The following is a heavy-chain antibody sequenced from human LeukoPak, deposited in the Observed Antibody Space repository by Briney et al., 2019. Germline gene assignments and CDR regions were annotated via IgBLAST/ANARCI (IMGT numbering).Heavy chain of an antibody. V-gene: IGHV3-20*04. J-gene: IGHJ4*02. CDR2: INTNGAST. CDR1: GFRFDDFG. Sequence: GGSLRLSCAASGFRFDDFGMSWVRQAPGKGLEWVAGINTNGASTGYADSVKGRFTISRDNSKNTLYLQMNSLRAEDTAVYYCVRDDDRPDNGLDYWGQGTLVTVSS. D-gene: IGHD3-22*01. CDR3: VRDDDRPDNGLDY.